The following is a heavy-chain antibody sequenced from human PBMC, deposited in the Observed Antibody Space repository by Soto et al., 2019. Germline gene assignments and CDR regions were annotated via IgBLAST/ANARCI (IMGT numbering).Heavy chain of an antibody. J-gene: IGHJ4*02. CDR3: ARRDAVPAPRFDH. V-gene: IGHV4-59*01. D-gene: IGHD2-15*01. CDR1: GGSLSSSY. CDR2: VYYTGST. Sequence: IMSLGCLVAGGSLSSSYWRWIRLSPGKGLEWLGYVYYTGSTNYSPSLRSRVSISVDTSKNEFSLRLSSVTAADTAAVFCARRDAVPAPRFDHWGQGTPVTVSS.